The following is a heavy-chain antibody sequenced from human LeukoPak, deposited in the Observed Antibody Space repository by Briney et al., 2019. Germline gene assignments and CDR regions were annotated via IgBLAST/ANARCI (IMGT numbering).Heavy chain of an antibody. CDR2: MYYGGST. Sequence: SQTLSLTCTVSGGSISSGDYYWSWIRQPPGKGLEWIAYMYYGGSTYYNPSLKGRVTMSADTYKNQLSLKLSSFTAADTAVYYCARPYYYDSSIGPWGQGILVTVSS. J-gene: IGHJ5*02. V-gene: IGHV4-30-4*01. CDR3: ARPYYYDSSIGP. CDR1: GGSISSGDYY. D-gene: IGHD3-22*01.